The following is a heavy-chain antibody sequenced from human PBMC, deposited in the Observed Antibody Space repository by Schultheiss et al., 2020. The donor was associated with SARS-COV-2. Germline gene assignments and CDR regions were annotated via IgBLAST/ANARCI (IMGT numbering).Heavy chain of an antibody. V-gene: IGHV3-33*01. CDR3: ARGPRLWFRELYVDY. Sequence: GGSLRLSCAASGFTFSSFGMHWVRQAPGKGLEWVAVIWYDGSNKYYADSVKGRFTISRDNSKNTLYLQMNSLRAEDTAVYYCARGPRLWFRELYVDYWGQGTLVTV. D-gene: IGHD3-10*01. CDR1: GFTFSSFG. CDR2: IWYDGSNK. J-gene: IGHJ4*02.